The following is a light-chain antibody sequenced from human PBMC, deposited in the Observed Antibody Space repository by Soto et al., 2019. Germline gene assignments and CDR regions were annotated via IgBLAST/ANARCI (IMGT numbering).Light chain of an antibody. J-gene: IGKJ5*01. CDR1: QSVGSN. V-gene: IGKV3-15*01. CDR3: QQYNNWPIT. CDR2: GAS. Sequence: EIAMTQSPATLSVSPGERATLSCRASQSVGSNLAWYHQKPGQAPSLLIYGASTRAAGIPARFSGSGSGTEFTLTISSLQSEDFAVYYCQQYNNWPITFGQGTRLEIK.